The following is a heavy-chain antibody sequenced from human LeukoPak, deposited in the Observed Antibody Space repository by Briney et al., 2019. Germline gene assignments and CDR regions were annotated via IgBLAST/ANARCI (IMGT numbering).Heavy chain of an antibody. CDR3: ARELGSGWYSNWFDP. Sequence: SETLSLTCTVSGGSISSYYWSWIRQPPGKGLEWIGYIYYSGSTNHNPSLKSRVTISVDTSKNQFSLKLSSVTAADTAVYYCARELGSGWYSNWFDPWGQGTLVTVSS. D-gene: IGHD6-19*01. V-gene: IGHV4-59*01. J-gene: IGHJ5*02. CDR2: IYYSGST. CDR1: GGSISSYY.